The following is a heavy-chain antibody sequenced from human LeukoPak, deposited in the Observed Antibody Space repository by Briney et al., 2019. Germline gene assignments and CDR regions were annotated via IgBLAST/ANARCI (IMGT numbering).Heavy chain of an antibody. CDR2: ISSSSSTI. V-gene: IGHV3-48*04. J-gene: IGHJ4*02. Sequence: PGGSLRLSCAASGFTFSSYSMNWVRQAPGKGLEWVSYISSSSSTIYYADSVKGRFTISRDNAKNSLYLQMNSLRAEDTAVYCCARGYSPSLRTTGNDFWGQGTLVTVSS. D-gene: IGHD1-1*01. CDR3: ARGYSPSLRTTGNDF. CDR1: GFTFSSYS.